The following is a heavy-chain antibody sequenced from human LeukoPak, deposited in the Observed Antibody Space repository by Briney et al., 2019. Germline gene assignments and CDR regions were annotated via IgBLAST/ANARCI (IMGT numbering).Heavy chain of an antibody. CDR3: ARDPPRAAWVFDY. V-gene: IGHV3-7*03. D-gene: IGHD6-25*01. CDR2: INEDGGEK. Sequence: GGSLRLSCAASGFPFRTYWMSWVRQAPGKGLEWVANINEDGGEKYYADSVKGRFTISRDNARNSLYLQMNSLRAEDTAVYYCARDPPRAAWVFDYWGQGTLVSVSS. CDR1: GFPFRTYW. J-gene: IGHJ4*02.